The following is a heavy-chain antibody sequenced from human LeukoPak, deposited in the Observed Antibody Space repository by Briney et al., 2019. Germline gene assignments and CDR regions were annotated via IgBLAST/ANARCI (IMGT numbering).Heavy chain of an antibody. V-gene: IGHV4-59*01. J-gene: IGHJ5*02. CDR3: ARAQYQLPVVVNNWFDP. CDR1: GGSISSYY. CDR2: IYYSGST. D-gene: IGHD2-2*01. Sequence: SETLSLTCTASGGSISSYYWSWIRQPPGKGLEWIGYIYYSGSTNYNPSLKSRVTISVDTSKNQFSLKLSSVTAADTAVYYCARAQYQLPVVVNNWFDPWGQGTLVTVSS.